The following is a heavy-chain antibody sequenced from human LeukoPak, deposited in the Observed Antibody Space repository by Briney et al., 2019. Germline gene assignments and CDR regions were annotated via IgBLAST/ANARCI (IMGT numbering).Heavy chain of an antibody. J-gene: IGHJ4*02. V-gene: IGHV1-46*01. D-gene: IGHD1-26*01. CDR3: ARDADSGSYGGAFDY. CDR2: VNPSGGST. Sequence: ASVKVSCKASGYTFTSYYMHWVRRAPGQGLEWMGIVNPSGGSTSYAQKFQGRVTMTRDTSTSTVYMELSSLRSEDTAVYYCARDADSGSYGGAFDYWGQGTLVTVSS. CDR1: GYTFTSYY.